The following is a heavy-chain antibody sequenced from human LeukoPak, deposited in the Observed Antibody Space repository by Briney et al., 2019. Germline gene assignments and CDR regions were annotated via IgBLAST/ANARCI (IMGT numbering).Heavy chain of an antibody. J-gene: IGHJ4*02. D-gene: IGHD2-2*02. V-gene: IGHV3-23*01. CDR1: GFTFSTYW. CDR3: AKPRADIPATVFDS. CDR2: ITGNGVNT. Sequence: GGSLRLSCAASGFTFSTYWMTWVRQAPGKGLEWVAAITGNGVNTYYADSVKGRFTISSDPSKNTLFLQMHSLRADDTAVYYCAKPRADIPATVFDSWGQGALVTVSS.